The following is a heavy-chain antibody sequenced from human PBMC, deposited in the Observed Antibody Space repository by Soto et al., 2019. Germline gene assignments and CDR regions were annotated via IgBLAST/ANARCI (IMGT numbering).Heavy chain of an antibody. Sequence: VQLVESGGGVVQPGRSLRLSCAASGFTFSSYGMHWVRQAPGKGLEWVSGISGSGGSTHHADSVKGRFTISRDNSKNTVYLQMNSLRAEDTAVYYCAKDPGLKDIATLFDFWGQGTLVTVSS. CDR1: GFTFSSYG. CDR3: AKDPGLKDIATLFDF. D-gene: IGHD2-15*01. J-gene: IGHJ4*02. V-gene: IGHV3-23*04. CDR2: ISGSGGST.